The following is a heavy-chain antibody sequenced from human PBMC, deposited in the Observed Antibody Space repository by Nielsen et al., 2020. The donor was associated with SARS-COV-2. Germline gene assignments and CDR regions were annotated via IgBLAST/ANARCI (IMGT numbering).Heavy chain of an antibody. CDR3: AREKVTMVRGVTPGFSY. CDR2: ISGYNGNR. CDR1: GYTFTSYG. D-gene: IGHD3-10*01. Sequence: ASVKVSCKASGYTFTSYGISWVRQAPGQGLEWMGWISGYNGNRYYAQKFQGRVTMTTDTFLNTAYMDLRSLRPDDTAVYYCAREKVTMVRGVTPGFSYWGQGTLVTVSS. V-gene: IGHV1-18*01. J-gene: IGHJ4*02.